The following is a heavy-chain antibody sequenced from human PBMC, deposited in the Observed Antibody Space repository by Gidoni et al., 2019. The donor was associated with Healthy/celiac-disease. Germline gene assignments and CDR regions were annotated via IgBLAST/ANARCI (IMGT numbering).Heavy chain of an antibody. CDR1: GSTFSSYA. V-gene: IGHV3-23*01. CDR2: MSGRGVST. D-gene: IGHD2-15*01. J-gene: IGHJ5*02. Sequence: EVQLLESGGGLVQPGGSLRLSCAASGSTFSSYAMSWVRQAPGKGPVWVSAMSGRGVSTYYADSVKGRFTISRDKSKNTLYLQMNSLRAEDTAVYYCAKDRNCSGGSCYGWFDPWGQGTLVTVSS. CDR3: AKDRNCSGGSCYGWFDP.